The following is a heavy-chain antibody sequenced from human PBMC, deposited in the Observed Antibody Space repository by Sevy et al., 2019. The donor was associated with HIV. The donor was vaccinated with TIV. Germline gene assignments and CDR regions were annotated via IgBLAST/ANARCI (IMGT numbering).Heavy chain of an antibody. CDR1: GFTFSYYG. D-gene: IGHD5-18*01. Sequence: GGSLRLSCAASGFTFSYYGIHWVRQAPGKGLEWVAVIWYDGSNKNYVDSVKGGFTISRDNAKNSLYLQMNSLRAEDTAVYYCVREGVGGYSYSLDCWGQGTLVTVSS. CDR3: VREGVGGYSYSLDC. CDR2: IWYDGSNK. V-gene: IGHV3-33*01. J-gene: IGHJ4*02.